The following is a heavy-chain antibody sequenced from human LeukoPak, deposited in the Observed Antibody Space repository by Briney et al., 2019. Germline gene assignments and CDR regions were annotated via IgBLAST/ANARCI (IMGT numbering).Heavy chain of an antibody. D-gene: IGHD6-13*01. CDR2: ISYDGSNK. J-gene: IGHJ6*02. CDR1: GFTFSSYG. V-gene: IGHV3-30*18. CDR3: AKDARFGSSSWYYYYYGMDV. Sequence: QPGGSLRLSCAASGFTFSSYGMHWVRQAPGKGLEWVAVISYDGSNKYYADSVNGRFTISRDNSKNTLYLQMNSLRAEDTAVYYCAKDARFGSSSWYYYYYGMDVWGQGTTVTVSS.